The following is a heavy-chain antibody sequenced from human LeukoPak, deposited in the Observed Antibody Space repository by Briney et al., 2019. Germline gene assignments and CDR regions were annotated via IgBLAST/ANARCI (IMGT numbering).Heavy chain of an antibody. CDR2: ISAYNGNT. J-gene: IGHJ4*02. V-gene: IGHV1-18*01. CDR1: GYTFTSYG. D-gene: IGHD2-2*01. CDR3: AGAPLVGGCSSTSCPLFDY. Sequence: ASVKVSCKASGYTFTSYGISWVRQAPGQGLEWMGWISAYNGNTNYAQKLQGRVTMTTDTSTSTAYMELRSLRSDDTAVYYCAGAPLVGGCSSTSCPLFDYWGQGTLVTVSS.